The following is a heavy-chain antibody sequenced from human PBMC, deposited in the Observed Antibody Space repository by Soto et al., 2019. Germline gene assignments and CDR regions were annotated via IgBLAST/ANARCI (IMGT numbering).Heavy chain of an antibody. D-gene: IGHD4-17*01. J-gene: IGHJ6*02. Sequence: SVKVSCKASGGTFSSYAISWVRQAPGQGLEWMGGIIPIFGTANYAQKFPGRVTITRDMSTSTAYMELSSLRSEDTAVYYCVVLDYGDQYYYYGMDVWGQGTTVTVSS. CDR3: VVLDYGDQYYYYGMDV. V-gene: IGHV1-69*05. CDR2: IIPIFGTA. CDR1: GGTFSSYA.